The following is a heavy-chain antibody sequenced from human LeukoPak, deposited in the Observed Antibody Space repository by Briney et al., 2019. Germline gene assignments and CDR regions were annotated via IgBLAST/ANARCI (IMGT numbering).Heavy chain of an antibody. CDR2: IYNDGST. J-gene: IGHJ3*02. Sequence: GGSLRLSCAASGLTVSSSYMSWVRQAPGKGLEWVSIIYNDGSTYYADTMKGRFTISRDNSKNTLYLQVNSLGAEDTAMYYCARNILFAFDIWGQGTMVTVPS. CDR1: GLTVSSSY. CDR3: ARNILFAFDI. V-gene: IGHV3-53*01.